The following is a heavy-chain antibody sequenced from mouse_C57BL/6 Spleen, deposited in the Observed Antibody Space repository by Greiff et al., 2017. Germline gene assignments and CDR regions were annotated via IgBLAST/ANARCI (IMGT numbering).Heavy chain of an antibody. CDR3: ARDDGYHYAMDY. Sequence: QVQLQQSGAGLVRPGTSVKVSCTASGYAFTNYLIEWVQQRPGQGLEWVGVISPGSGSTYYNETFTGKARLTADTTTSTDQMQHSSMTSEKSAVYFCARDDGYHYAMDYWGQGTSVTVSS. CDR1: GYAFTNYL. V-gene: IGHV1-54*01. CDR2: ISPGSGST. D-gene: IGHD2-3*01. J-gene: IGHJ4*01.